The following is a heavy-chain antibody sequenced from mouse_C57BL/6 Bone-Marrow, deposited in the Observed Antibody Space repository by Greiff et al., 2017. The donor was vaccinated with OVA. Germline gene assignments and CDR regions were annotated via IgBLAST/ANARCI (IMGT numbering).Heavy chain of an antibody. V-gene: IGHV1-66*01. Sequence: VQLQQSGPELVKPGASVKISCKASGYSFTSYYIHWVKQRPGRGLEWIGWIYPGSGNTKYNEKFKGKATLTADTSSSTAYMQLSSLTSEDSAVYYCAREGFYYYGSSYEDFDYWGQGTTLTVSS. CDR1: GYSFTSYY. CDR3: AREGFYYYGSSYEDFDY. CDR2: IYPGSGNT. D-gene: IGHD1-1*01. J-gene: IGHJ2*01.